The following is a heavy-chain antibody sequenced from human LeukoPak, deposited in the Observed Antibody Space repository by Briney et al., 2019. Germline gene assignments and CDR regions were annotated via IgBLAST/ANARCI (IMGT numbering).Heavy chain of an antibody. J-gene: IGHJ4*02. V-gene: IGHV3-23*01. CDR1: GFNFGGYS. CDR3: AKDAIYGDGYWEFDY. Sequence: PGGSLRLSCEGSGFNFGGYSMSWVRQAPGKGLEWVSGVLSGGGSTYYADAVKGRFTSSRDNSRSTLYLQMNSLRAEDTAVYYCAKDAIYGDGYWEFDYWGQGTLVTVFS. CDR2: VLSGGGST. D-gene: IGHD2-21*01.